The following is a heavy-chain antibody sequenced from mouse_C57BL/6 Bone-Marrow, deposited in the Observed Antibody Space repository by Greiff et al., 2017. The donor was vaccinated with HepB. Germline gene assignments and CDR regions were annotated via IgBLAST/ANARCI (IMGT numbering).Heavy chain of an antibody. CDR1: GFSFNTYA. CDR3: VRHFYPSWYFDV. D-gene: IGHD2-1*01. Sequence: EVQLVESGGGLVQPKGSLKLSCAASGFSFNTYAMNWVRQAPGKGLEWVARIRSKSNNYATYYADSVKDRFTISRDDSESMLYLQMNNLKTEDTAMYYCVRHFYPSWYFDVWGTGTTVTVSS. J-gene: IGHJ1*03. CDR2: IRSKSNNYAT. V-gene: IGHV10-1*01.